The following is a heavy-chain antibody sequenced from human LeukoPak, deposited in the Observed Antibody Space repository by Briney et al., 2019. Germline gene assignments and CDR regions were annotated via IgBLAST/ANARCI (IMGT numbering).Heavy chain of an antibody. Sequence: GSLRLSCAASGFTFSDYYMSWIRQAPGKGLEWVSYISSSGSTIYYADSVKGRFTISRDNAKNSLYLQMNSLRAEDTAVYYCARFSSSWYKYYYYGMDVWGQGTTVNVSS. D-gene: IGHD6-13*01. V-gene: IGHV3-11*01. CDR3: ARFSSSWYKYYYYGMDV. CDR1: GFTFSDYY. CDR2: ISSSGSTI. J-gene: IGHJ6*02.